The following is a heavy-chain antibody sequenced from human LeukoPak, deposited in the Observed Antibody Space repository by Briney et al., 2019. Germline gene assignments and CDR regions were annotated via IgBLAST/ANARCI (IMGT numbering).Heavy chain of an antibody. Sequence: GGALRLSCAASGFIFVDYAMYGVRQAPGKGLEWVSGISWNSRIIDYADSVKGRFTISRDNAKTSLYLQMNSLTTEDTAFYYCARLTGAASGTYYFDFWGQGTLVTVSS. CDR1: GFIFVDYA. CDR3: ARLTGAASGTYYFDF. D-gene: IGHD1-26*01. V-gene: IGHV3-9*01. CDR2: ISWNSRII. J-gene: IGHJ4*02.